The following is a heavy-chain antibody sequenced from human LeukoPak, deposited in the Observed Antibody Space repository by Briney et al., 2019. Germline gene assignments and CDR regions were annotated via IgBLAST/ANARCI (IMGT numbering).Heavy chain of an antibody. CDR1: GFTFSSYA. CDR3: AKSGYNRFDY. Sequence: GGSLTLSCAASGFTFSSYAMSWVGPAPGKGREWVSAISGSGGSTYYADSVKGRFTISRDNSKNPLYLQMNSLRADDTAVYYCAKSGYNRFDYWGQGTLVTVSS. D-gene: IGHD5-24*01. CDR2: ISGSGGST. J-gene: IGHJ4*02. V-gene: IGHV3-23*01.